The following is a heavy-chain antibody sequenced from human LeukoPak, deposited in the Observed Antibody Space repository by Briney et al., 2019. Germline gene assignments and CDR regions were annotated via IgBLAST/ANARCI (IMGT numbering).Heavy chain of an antibody. CDR2: IIPIFGTA. V-gene: IGHV1-69*05. CDR1: GGTFSSYA. D-gene: IGHD3-10*01. J-gene: IGHJ4*02. CDR3: ARTGGGVYYGSGSFDY. Sequence: SVKASCKASGGTFSSYAISWVRQAPGQGLEWMGGIIPIFGTANYAQKFQGRVTITTDESTSTAYMELSSLRSEDTAVYYCARTGGGVYYGSGSFDYWGQGTLVTVSS.